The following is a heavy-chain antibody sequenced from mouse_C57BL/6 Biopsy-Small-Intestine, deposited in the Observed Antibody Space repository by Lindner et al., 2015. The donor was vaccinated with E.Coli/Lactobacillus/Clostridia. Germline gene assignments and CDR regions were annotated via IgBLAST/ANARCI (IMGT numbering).Heavy chain of an antibody. CDR1: GFNIKDDY. D-gene: IGHD2-1*01. J-gene: IGHJ3*01. CDR3: AREGASGNFFFAY. V-gene: IGHV14-3*01. CDR2: FDPANGST. Sequence: VQLQESGAELVRPGASVKLSCTASGFNIKDDYIHWVKQRPEQGLEWIGRFDPANGSTKYAPKFQDKATIPADTSSNTAYLQLSSLTSEDTAVYYCAREGASGNFFFAYWGQGTLVTVSA.